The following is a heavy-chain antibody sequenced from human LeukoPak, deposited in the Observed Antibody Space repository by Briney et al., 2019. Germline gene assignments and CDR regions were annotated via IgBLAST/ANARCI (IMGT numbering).Heavy chain of an antibody. D-gene: IGHD3-10*01. Sequence: PGGSLRLSCAASGFTFSRYSMNWVRQAPGKGLEWASSISSSSSYIYDADSVKGRFTISRDNAKNSLYLQMNSLRAEDTAVYYCARNLPSRGGLGSSYTGFDYWGQGTLVTVSS. CDR1: GFTFSRYS. CDR2: ISSSSSYI. V-gene: IGHV3-21*01. J-gene: IGHJ4*02. CDR3: ARNLPSRGGLGSSYTGFDY.